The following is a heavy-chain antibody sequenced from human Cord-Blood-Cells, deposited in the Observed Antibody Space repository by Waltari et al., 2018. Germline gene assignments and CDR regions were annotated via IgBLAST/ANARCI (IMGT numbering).Heavy chain of an antibody. D-gene: IGHD3-10*01. J-gene: IGHJ4*02. CDR2: INHSGST. CDR1: GGSFSGYY. Sequence: QVQLQQWGAGLLQHSATLSLHCAGYGGSFSGYYWTWLRQSPGKGLEWIGEINHSGSTNYNPSLKSRVTISVDTSKNQFSLKLSSVTAADTAVYYCARMVSVRGVIFDYWGQGTLVTVSS. CDR3: ARMVSVRGVIFDY. V-gene: IGHV4-34*01.